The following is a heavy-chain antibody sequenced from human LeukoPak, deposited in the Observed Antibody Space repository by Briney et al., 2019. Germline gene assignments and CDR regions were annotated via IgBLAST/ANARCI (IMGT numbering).Heavy chain of an antibody. CDR2: IYPGDSDT. J-gene: IGHJ3*02. D-gene: IGHD6-13*01. CDR1: GYSFSTYW. CDR3: ARPPGGSSWYDAFDI. Sequence: KPGESLKISCKGSGYSFSTYWIGWVRQMPGKGLEWMGIIYPGDSDTRYSPSFQGRVTISADKSISTAYLQWSSLKASDTAMYYCARPPGGSSWYDAFDIWGQGTMVTVSS. V-gene: IGHV5-51*01.